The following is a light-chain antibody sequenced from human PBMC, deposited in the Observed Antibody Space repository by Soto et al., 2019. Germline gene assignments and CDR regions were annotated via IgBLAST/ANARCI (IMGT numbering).Light chain of an antibody. CDR3: QQYGSSPRT. J-gene: IGKJ1*01. CDR2: GAS. CDR1: QRVSSSY. V-gene: IGKV3-20*01. Sequence: ETVLTQSPGTLSLSAAERATLXXRATQRVSSSYLAWYQQKPGKAPRXXIYGASSRATGIPDRFSGSGSGTEFILTISRLEPEDFAVYYCQQYGSSPRTFGQGTKVDVK.